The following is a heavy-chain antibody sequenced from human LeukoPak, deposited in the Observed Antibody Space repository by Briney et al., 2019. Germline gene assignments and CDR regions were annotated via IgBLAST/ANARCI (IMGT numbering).Heavy chain of an antibody. CDR1: GGSISSSRYY. V-gene: IGHV4-39*01. D-gene: IGHD3-10*01. Sequence: SETLSLTCTVSGGSISSSRYYWGWIRQPPGKGLEWIVSIYYSGSTYYNPSLKSRVTISVDTSKNQFSLKLSSVTAADTAVYYCARRYYYGSGSYYPFDYWGQGTLVTVSS. J-gene: IGHJ4*02. CDR3: ARRYYYGSGSYYPFDY. CDR2: IYYSGST.